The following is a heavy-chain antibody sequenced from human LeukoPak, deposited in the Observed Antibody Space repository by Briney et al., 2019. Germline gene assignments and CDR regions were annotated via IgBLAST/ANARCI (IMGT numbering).Heavy chain of an antibody. CDR1: GYSISSGYY. CDR3: AREGLSSGADY. D-gene: IGHD3-22*01. J-gene: IGHJ4*02. V-gene: IGHV4-38-2*02. CDR2: IYHSGST. Sequence: SETLSLTCTVSGYSISSGYYWGWIRQPPGKGLEWIGSIYHSGSTYYNPSLKSRVTISVDTSKNQFSLKLSSVTAADTAVYYCAREGLSSGADYWGQGTLVTVSS.